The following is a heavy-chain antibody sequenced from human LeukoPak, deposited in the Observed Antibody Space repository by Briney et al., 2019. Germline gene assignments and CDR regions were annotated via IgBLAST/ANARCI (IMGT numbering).Heavy chain of an antibody. V-gene: IGHV3-23*01. CDR3: EKVMGPYYYYGLDV. D-gene: IGHD2-8*01. CDR2: MSGSGGST. J-gene: IGHJ6*02. CDR1: GFTFSSYA. Sequence: GGSLRLSCAASGFTFSSYAMSWVRQAPGKGLEWVSAMSGSGGSTFYADSVKGRFTISRDSSKNTLYVQMNSLRAEDTAIYYCEKVMGPYYYYGLDVWGQGTTVTVSS.